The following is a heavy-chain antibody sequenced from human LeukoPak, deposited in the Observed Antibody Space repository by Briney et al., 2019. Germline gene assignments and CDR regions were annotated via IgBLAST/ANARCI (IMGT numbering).Heavy chain of an antibody. CDR1: GGSFSGYY. V-gene: IGHV4-34*01. CDR2: INHSGST. CDR3: ARRRLGIAVPPTV. D-gene: IGHD6-19*01. J-gene: IGHJ3*01. Sequence: NPSETLSLTCAVYGGSFSGYYWSWIRQPPGKGLEWIGEINHSGSTNYNPSLKSRVTISVDTSKNQFSLKLSSVTAADTAVYYCARRRLGIAVPPTVWGQGTMVTVSS.